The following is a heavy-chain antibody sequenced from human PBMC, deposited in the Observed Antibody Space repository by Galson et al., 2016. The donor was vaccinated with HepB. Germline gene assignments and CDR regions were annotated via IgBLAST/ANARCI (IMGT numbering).Heavy chain of an antibody. CDR1: GSTVTSYD. CDR2: MNLDSGNI. CDR3: ARGGPSSRTAVPDY. D-gene: IGHD2-8*02. J-gene: IGHJ4*02. Sequence: QSGAEVKKPGESLKISCKASGSTVTSYDMNWVRQAAGQGLEWMGWMNLDSGNIGLGQKFEGRVTLTRNTSISTAYMELSSLTSEDTAVYFCARGGPSSRTAVPDYWGQGTLVTVSS. V-gene: IGHV1-8*01.